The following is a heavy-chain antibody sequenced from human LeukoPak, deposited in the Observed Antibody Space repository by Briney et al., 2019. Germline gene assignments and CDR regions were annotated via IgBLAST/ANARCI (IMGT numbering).Heavy chain of an antibody. D-gene: IGHD1-26*01. CDR2: ISSSSSYI. V-gene: IGHV3-21*01. CDR3: AREREVGATAGAFDI. Sequence: PGGSLRLSCAASGLFFSTNWMSWVRQAPGKGLEWVSSISSSSSYIYYADPVKGRFTISRDNAKNSLYLQMNSLRAEDTAVYYCAREREVGATAGAFDIWGQGTMVTVSS. CDR1: GLFFSTNW. J-gene: IGHJ3*02.